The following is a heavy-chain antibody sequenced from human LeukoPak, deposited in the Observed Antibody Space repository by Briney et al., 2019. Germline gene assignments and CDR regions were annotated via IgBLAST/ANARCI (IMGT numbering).Heavy chain of an antibody. J-gene: IGHJ4*02. V-gene: IGHV1-69*01. Sequence: SVKVSCKASGGTFISYAISWVRQAPGQGLEWMGGIIPIFGTANYAQKFQGRVTITADESTSTAYMELSSLKSEDTAVYYCARDLDMVRGVISDDYWGQGTLVTVSS. CDR2: IIPIFGTA. CDR1: GGTFISYA. CDR3: ARDLDMVRGVISDDY. D-gene: IGHD3-10*01.